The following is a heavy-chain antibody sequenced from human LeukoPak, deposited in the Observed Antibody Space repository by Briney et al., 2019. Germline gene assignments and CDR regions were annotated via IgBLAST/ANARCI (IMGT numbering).Heavy chain of an antibody. D-gene: IGHD1-26*01. Sequence: SETLSLTCTVSRGSISSYFWSWIRQPPGKELEWIGYIYYNGSTNYNPSLKSRLTISVDTSKKQFSLQLNSVTAADTAVYFCARGYSGTYGRFDYWGPGIPVTVSS. CDR1: RGSISSYF. V-gene: IGHV4-59*01. CDR3: ARGYSGTYGRFDY. J-gene: IGHJ4*02. CDR2: IYYNGST.